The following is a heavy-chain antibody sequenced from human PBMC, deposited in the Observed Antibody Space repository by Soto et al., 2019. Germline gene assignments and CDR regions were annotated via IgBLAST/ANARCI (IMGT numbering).Heavy chain of an antibody. Sequence: TGGSLRLSCSASGFTFSSYPMHWGRQALGEGLEYVSAISSNGGSTYYADSVKGRFTISRDNSKNTLYLQMSSLRAEDTAVYYCVKDVLLWFGEPAPYYFDYWGQGTLVTVSS. J-gene: IGHJ4*02. V-gene: IGHV3-64D*08. CDR3: VKDVLLWFGEPAPYYFDY. D-gene: IGHD3-10*01. CDR2: ISSNGGST. CDR1: GFTFSSYP.